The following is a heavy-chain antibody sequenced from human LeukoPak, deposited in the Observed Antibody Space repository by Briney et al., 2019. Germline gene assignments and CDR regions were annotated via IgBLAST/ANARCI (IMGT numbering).Heavy chain of an antibody. Sequence: ASVKVSCKASGGTFSSYAISWVRQAPGQGLEWMGIINPSGGSTSYAQKFQGRVTMTRDTSTSTVYMELSSLRSEDTAVYYCARAMVRGVRYYYYGMDVWGQGTTVTVSS. CDR1: GGTFSSYA. CDR3: ARAMVRGVRYYYYGMDV. V-gene: IGHV1-46*01. D-gene: IGHD3-10*01. J-gene: IGHJ6*02. CDR2: INPSGGST.